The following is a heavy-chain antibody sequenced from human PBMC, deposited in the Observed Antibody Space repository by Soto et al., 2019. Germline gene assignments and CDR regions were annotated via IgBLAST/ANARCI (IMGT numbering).Heavy chain of an antibody. Sequence: PSQTLSLTFAISGYSFAENFAAWNWIRQFPSRGLEWLGRTYYRSKWYNDYAVSVKSRITINPDTSKNQFSLQLNSVTPEDTAVYYCARELHVDTAMVTDYWGQGTLVTVSS. CDR1: GYSFAENFAA. V-gene: IGHV6-1*01. J-gene: IGHJ4*02. CDR2: TYYRSKWYN. D-gene: IGHD5-18*01. CDR3: ARELHVDTAMVTDY.